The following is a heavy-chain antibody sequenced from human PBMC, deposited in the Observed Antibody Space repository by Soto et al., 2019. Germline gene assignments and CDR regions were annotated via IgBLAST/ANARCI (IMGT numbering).Heavy chain of an antibody. V-gene: IGHV4-39*01. CDR1: GGSISSYY. CDR3: ASTGEYYYGSGSYYKV. D-gene: IGHD3-10*01. Sequence: SETLSLTCTVSGGSISSYYWGWIRQPPGKGLEWIGSIYYSGSTYYNPSLKSRVTISVDTSKNQFSLKLSSVTAADTAVYYCASTGEYYYGSGSYYKVWGQGTLVTVSS. CDR2: IYYSGST. J-gene: IGHJ4*02.